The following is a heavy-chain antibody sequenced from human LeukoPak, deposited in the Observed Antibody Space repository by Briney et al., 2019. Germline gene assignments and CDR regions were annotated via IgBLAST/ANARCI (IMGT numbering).Heavy chain of an antibody. CDR3: ASLMVGAADTFDC. CDR2: INHSGST. CDR1: GGSFSGYY. Sequence: PSETLSLTCAVYGGSFSGYYWSWIRQPPGKGLEWIGEINHSGSTNYNPSLKSRVTISVDTSKNQFSLKLSSVTAADTAVYYCASLMVGAADTFDCWGQGTLVTVSS. V-gene: IGHV4-34*01. D-gene: IGHD2-15*01. J-gene: IGHJ4*02.